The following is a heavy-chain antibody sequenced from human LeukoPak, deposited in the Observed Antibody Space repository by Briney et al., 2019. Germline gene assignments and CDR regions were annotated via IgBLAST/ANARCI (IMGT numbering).Heavy chain of an antibody. CDR2: IYSGDIGGYT. J-gene: IGHJ6*02. Sequence: GGSLRLSCAASGFTVSNSYMSWVRQAPGKGLEWVSVIYSGDIGGYTYYSDSVKGRLTISRDNSKNTLNLQMNSLRDEDTAVYYCARDPNYYNYGMDVWGQGTMVTVSS. CDR3: ARDPNYYNYGMDV. V-gene: IGHV3-66*01. CDR1: GFTVSNSY.